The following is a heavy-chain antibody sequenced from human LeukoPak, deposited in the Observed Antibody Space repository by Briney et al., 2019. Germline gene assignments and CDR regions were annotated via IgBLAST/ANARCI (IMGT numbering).Heavy chain of an antibody. V-gene: IGHV4-34*01. CDR3: TRMTAGHDY. J-gene: IGHJ4*02. CDR1: GVSFDDYY. D-gene: IGHD2-21*02. Sequence: PSETLSLTCAVSGVSFDDYYWSWVRQTPGKGLEWIGEINHSGYTNDSPSLKSRVTLSIDTSRKQSSLNLRSVTVADTGIYYWTRMTAGHDYWGQGTLVTVSS. CDR2: INHSGYT.